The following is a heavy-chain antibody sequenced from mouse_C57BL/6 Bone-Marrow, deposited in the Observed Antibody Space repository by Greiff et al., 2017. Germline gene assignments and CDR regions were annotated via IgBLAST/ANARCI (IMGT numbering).Heavy chain of an antibody. D-gene: IGHD2-12*01. CDR2: IDPENGDT. Sequence: QQSGAELVRPGASVKLSCTASGFNIKDDYMHWVKQRPEQGLEWIGWIDPENGDTEYASKFQGKATITADTSSNTAYLQLSSLTSEDTAVYYCTTVLYPYYFDYWGQGTTLTVSS. CDR1: GFNIKDDY. V-gene: IGHV14-4*01. J-gene: IGHJ2*01. CDR3: TTVLYPYYFDY.